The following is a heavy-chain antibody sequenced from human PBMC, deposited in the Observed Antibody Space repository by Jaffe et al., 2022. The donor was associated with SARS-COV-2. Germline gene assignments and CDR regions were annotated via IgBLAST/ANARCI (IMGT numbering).Heavy chain of an antibody. J-gene: IGHJ2*01. Sequence: EVQLVQSGAEVKKPGESLKISCKGSGYSFTSYWIGWVRQMPGKGLEWMGIIYPGDSDTRYSPSFQGQVTISADKSISTAYLQWSSLKASDTAMYYCARHATDYYDSSGYYSLVPQRRSTKYWYFDLWGRGTLVTVSS. CDR1: GYSFTSYW. CDR3: ARHATDYYDSSGYYSLVPQRRSTKYWYFDL. D-gene: IGHD3-22*01. CDR2: IYPGDSDT. V-gene: IGHV5-51*01.